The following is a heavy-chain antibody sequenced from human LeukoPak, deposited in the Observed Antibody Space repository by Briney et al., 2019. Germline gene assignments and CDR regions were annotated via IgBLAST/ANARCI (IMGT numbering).Heavy chain of an antibody. CDR3: ARTLEQWLVRIYYMDV. CDR2: IYYSGST. J-gene: IGHJ6*03. D-gene: IGHD6-19*01. Sequence: PSETLSLTCTVSGGSISSYYWSWIRQPPGKGLEWIGYIYYSGSTYYNPSLKSRVTISVDTSKNQFSLKLSSVTAADTAVYYCARTLEQWLVRIYYMDVWGKGTTVTISS. V-gene: IGHV4-59*12. CDR1: GGSISSYY.